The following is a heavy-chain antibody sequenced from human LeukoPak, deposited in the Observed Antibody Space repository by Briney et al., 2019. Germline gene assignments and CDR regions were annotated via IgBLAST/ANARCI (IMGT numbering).Heavy chain of an antibody. CDR3: ARVSIAAAESMDY. CDR1: GGSISSSNW. CDR2: IYHSGST. D-gene: IGHD6-13*01. Sequence: SGTLSLTCAVSGGSISSSNWWSWVRRPPGKGLEWIGEIYHSGSTNYNPSLKSRVTISVDKSKNEFSLKLSSVTAADTAVYYCARVSIAAAESMDYWGQGTLVTVSS. V-gene: IGHV4-4*02. J-gene: IGHJ4*02.